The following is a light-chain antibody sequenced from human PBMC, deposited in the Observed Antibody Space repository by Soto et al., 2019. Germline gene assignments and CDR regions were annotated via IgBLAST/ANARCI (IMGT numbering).Light chain of an antibody. Sequence: EIVLTQSPATLSLSPGDRATLACRASQSVSSYLVWYQQKPGQAPRLLIYDASNRATGIPARFSGSGSGTDFTLTISSLEPEDFAVYYCQQRSNWPPWTFGQGTKVDIK. V-gene: IGKV3-11*01. CDR1: QSVSSY. CDR3: QQRSNWPPWT. CDR2: DAS. J-gene: IGKJ1*01.